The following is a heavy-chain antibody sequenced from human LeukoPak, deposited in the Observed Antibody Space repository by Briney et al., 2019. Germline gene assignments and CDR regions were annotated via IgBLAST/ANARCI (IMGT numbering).Heavy chain of an antibody. D-gene: IGHD2-15*01. CDR2: ISYDGSNK. J-gene: IGHJ4*02. CDR3: ARGYCSGGSCPPFDY. Sequence: QAGGSLRLSCASSGFTFSSYAMHWVRQAPGKGLEWVAVISYDGSNKYYADSVKGRFTISRDNSKNTLYLQMNSPRAEDTAVYYCARGYCSGGSCPPFDYWGQGTLVTVSS. V-gene: IGHV3-30*04. CDR1: GFTFSSYA.